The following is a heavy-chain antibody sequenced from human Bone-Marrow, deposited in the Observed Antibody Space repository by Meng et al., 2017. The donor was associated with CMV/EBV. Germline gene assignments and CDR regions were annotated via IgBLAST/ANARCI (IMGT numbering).Heavy chain of an antibody. CDR3: ARGVPYCSSTSCHYFDY. V-gene: IGHV3-13*01. J-gene: IGHJ4*02. D-gene: IGHD2-2*01. CDR1: GFSLRSYD. Sequence: GESLKISCAASGFSLRSYDIHWVRQATGKGLEWVSGIGSTGDTYYADSVKGRFTISRENAKNSLYLQMNSLRAGDTAVYYCARGVPYCSSTSCHYFDYWGQGTLVTVSS. CDR2: IGSTGDT.